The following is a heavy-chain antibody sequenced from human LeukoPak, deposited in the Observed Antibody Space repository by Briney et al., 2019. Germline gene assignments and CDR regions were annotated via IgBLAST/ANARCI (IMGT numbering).Heavy chain of an antibody. Sequence: GGSLRLSCAASGFTVSSNYMSWVRQAPGKGLEWVSVIYSGGSTYYADSVKGRFTISRDNSKNTLYLQMNSLRAEDTAVYYCAKDHRYCGGDCSPGYFDYWGQGTLVTVSS. V-gene: IGHV3-53*01. CDR1: GFTVSSNY. CDR2: IYSGGST. D-gene: IGHD2-21*02. CDR3: AKDHRYCGGDCSPGYFDY. J-gene: IGHJ4*02.